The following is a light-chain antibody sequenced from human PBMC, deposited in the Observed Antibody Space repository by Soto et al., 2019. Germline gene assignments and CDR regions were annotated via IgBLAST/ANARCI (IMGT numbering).Light chain of an antibody. Sequence: EIVLTQSPGTLSLSPGERATLSCRASQSVNNNYLACYQQKPGQAPRLLIYGASSRATGIPDRFSGSGSGTDFTLTISRLEPEDFAVYYCQQYGSSQYTFGQGTKLEIK. V-gene: IGKV3-20*01. CDR2: GAS. J-gene: IGKJ2*01. CDR1: QSVNNNY. CDR3: QQYGSSQYT.